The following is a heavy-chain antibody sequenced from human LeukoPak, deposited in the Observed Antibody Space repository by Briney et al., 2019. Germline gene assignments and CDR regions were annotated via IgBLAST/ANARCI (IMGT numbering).Heavy chain of an antibody. J-gene: IGHJ5*02. Sequence: ASVKVSCKASGYTFTSYYMHWVRQAPGQGLEWMGIINPSGGSTSYAQKFQGRVTMTRDTSTSTVYMELSSLRSEDTAVYYRSRDDYGAHAGFDPWGQGTLVTVSS. V-gene: IGHV1-46*01. CDR2: INPSGGST. CDR1: GYTFTSYY. D-gene: IGHD4-17*01. CDR3: SRDDYGAHAGFDP.